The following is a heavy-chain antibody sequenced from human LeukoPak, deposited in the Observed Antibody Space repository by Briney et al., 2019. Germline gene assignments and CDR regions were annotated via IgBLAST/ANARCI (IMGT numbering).Heavy chain of an antibody. D-gene: IGHD6-13*01. V-gene: IGHV3-23*01. CDR1: GFTFSSYW. J-gene: IGHJ4*02. CDR2: ISGSGGST. CDR3: AKAGSSGYSSSWGGY. Sequence: PGGSLRLSCAASGFTFSSYWMSWVRQAPGKGLEWVSAISGSGGSTYYADSVKGRFTISRDNSKNTLYLQMNSLRAEDTAVYYCAKAGSSGYSSSWGGYWGQGTLVTVSS.